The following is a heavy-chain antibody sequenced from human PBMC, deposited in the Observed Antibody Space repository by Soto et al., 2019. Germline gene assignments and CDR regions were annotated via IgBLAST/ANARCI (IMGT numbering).Heavy chain of an antibody. CDR3: AREPTTWHYSIDY. CDR1: GYPFTDYL. V-gene: IGHV1-2*02. CDR2: VDPNGGAT. Sequence: ASVKVSCKASGYPFTDYLIHWVRQAPGQGFEWMGWVDPNGGATDYAPKFRGRVTMTRDTSITTAYMDLSRLTSDDTAIYYCAREPTTWHYSIDYWGQGVRVTVSS. D-gene: IGHD1-7*01. J-gene: IGHJ4*02.